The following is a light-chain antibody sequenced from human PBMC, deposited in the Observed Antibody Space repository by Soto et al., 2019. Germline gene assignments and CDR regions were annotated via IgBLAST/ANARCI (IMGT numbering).Light chain of an antibody. CDR3: SSYTSNSTLYTYV. CDR2: DVS. J-gene: IGLJ1*01. Sequence: QSVLTQPASVSGSPGQSITISCTGTSSDVGGYNYVSWYQHHPGKAPKLMIYDVSNRPSGVSNRFSGSKSGNTASLIISGLQAEDEADYYCSSYTSNSTLYTYVFGTG. V-gene: IGLV2-14*03. CDR1: SSDVGGYNY.